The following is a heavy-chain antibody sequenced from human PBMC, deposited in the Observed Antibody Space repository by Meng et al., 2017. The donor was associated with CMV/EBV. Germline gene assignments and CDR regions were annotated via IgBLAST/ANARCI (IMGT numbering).Heavy chain of an antibody. D-gene: IGHD3/OR15-3a*01. CDR3: ARDRTGYPFDY. CDR2: ISSSSSYT. Sequence: VRRVDYGGGLGKPGGFLSLSCAASGFTLSDYYMSWIRQAPGKGLEWVSYISSSSSYTNYADSVKGRFTISRDNAKNSLYLQMNSLRAEDTAVYYCARDRTGYPFDYWGQGTLVTVSS. CDR1: GFTLSDYY. J-gene: IGHJ4*02. V-gene: IGHV3-11*05.